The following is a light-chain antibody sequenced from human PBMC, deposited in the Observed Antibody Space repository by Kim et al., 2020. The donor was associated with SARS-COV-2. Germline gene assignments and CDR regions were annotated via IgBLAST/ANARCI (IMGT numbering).Light chain of an antibody. CDR3: AAWDDSLSGPV. CDR1: SSNIGSNS. CDR2: RSN. V-gene: IGLV1-47*01. Sequence: QSVLTQPPSASGTPGQRVTISCSGSSSNIGSNSVYWYQQLPGTAPKLLIYRSNQRPSGVPDRFSGSKSDTSASLAISGLRSEDETDYFCAAWDDSLSGPVFGGGTQLTVL. J-gene: IGLJ3*02.